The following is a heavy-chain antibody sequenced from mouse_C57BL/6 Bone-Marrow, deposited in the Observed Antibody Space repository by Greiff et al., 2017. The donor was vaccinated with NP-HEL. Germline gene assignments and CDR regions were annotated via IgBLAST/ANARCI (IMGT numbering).Heavy chain of an antibody. CDR3: AKHHYWYFDV. J-gene: IGHJ1*03. CDR1: GYSFTGYY. V-gene: IGHV1-43*01. Sequence: VQLQQSGPELVKPGASVKISCKASGYSFTGYYMHWVKQSPEKSLEWIGEINPSTGGTSYNQKFKGKATLTVDKSSSTAYMQLKSLTSEDSAVYYCAKHHYWYFDVWGTGTTVTVSS. CDR2: INPSTGGT.